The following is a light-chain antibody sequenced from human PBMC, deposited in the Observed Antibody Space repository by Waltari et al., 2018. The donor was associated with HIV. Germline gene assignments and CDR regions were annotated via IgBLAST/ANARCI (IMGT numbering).Light chain of an antibody. CDR1: LGIHTL. J-gene: IGKJ4*01. Sequence: RVTITCRASLGIHTLLAWYQQKPGKAPKLLIHSASSLESGVPSRFSGSGSGTDFTLTISSLQPEDSATYFCQRANIFPLTFGGGTRVEVK. CDR2: SAS. CDR3: QRANIFPLT. V-gene: IGKV1-12*01.